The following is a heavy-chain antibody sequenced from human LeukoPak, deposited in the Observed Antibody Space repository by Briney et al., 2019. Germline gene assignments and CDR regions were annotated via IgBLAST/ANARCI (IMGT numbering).Heavy chain of an antibody. Sequence: GKSLQISCKGSGYSFTSYWIGWVRRLPGKGREWMGIIYPGDSDTRYSPSFQGQVTISADKSISTAYLQWSSLKASDTAMYYCARVYSSGWYSVPWDNWFDPWGQGTLVTVSS. V-gene: IGHV5-51*01. J-gene: IGHJ5*02. D-gene: IGHD6-19*01. CDR1: GYSFTSYW. CDR2: IYPGDSDT. CDR3: ARVYSSGWYSVPWDNWFDP.